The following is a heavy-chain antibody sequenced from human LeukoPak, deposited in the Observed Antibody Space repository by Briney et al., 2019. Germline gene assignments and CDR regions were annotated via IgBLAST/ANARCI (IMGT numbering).Heavy chain of an antibody. Sequence: SETLSLTCTVSGGSISSYYWSWIRQPPGKGLEWIGYIYYSGSTNYNPSLKSRVTISVDTSKNQFSLKLSSVTAADTAVYYCARDLRDSSGYYYPGYWGQGTLVTVSS. V-gene: IGHV4-59*01. D-gene: IGHD3-22*01. CDR3: ARDLRDSSGYYYPGY. CDR1: GGSISSYY. J-gene: IGHJ4*02. CDR2: IYYSGST.